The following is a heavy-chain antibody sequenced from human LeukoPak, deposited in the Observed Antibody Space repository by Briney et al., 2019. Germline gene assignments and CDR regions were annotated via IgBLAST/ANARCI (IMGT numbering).Heavy chain of an antibody. CDR1: GYTFTSYY. J-gene: IGHJ6*03. D-gene: IGHD5-12*01. CDR3: ARGPYYIVATAYYYYMDV. CDR2: INPSGGST. V-gene: IGHV1-46*01. Sequence: ASVKLSCKASGYTFTSYYMHWVRQAPGQGLEWMGIINPSGGSTSYAQKFQGRVTMTRDMSTSTVYMELSSLRSEDTAVYYCARGPYYIVATAYYYYMDVWGKGTTVTVSS.